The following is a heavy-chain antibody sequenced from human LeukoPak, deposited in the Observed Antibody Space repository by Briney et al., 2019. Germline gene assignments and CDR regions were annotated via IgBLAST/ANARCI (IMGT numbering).Heavy chain of an antibody. J-gene: IGHJ5*02. CDR3: ARRTTSWFDP. CDR2: IYYSGST. D-gene: IGHD4-17*01. V-gene: IGHV4-31*03. CDR1: GGSISSGGYS. Sequence: PSETLSLTCTVSGGSISSGGYSWSWIRQHPGKGLEWIGYIYYSGSTYYNPSLKSRVTISVDTSKNQFSLKLSSVTAADTAVYYCARRTTSWFDPWGQGTLVTVSS.